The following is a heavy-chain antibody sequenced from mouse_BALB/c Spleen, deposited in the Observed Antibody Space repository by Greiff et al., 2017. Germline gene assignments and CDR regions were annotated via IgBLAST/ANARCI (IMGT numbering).Heavy chain of an antibody. Sequence: VQLQQSGAELVRPGSSVKISCKASGYAFSSYWMNWVKQRPGQGLEWIGQIYPGDGDTNYNGKFKGKATLTADKSSSTAYMQLSSLTSEDSAVYVGARSSGSSYCYFDYWGQGTTLTVSS. CDR2: IYPGDGDT. CDR1: GYAFSSYW. V-gene: IGHV1-80*01. D-gene: IGHD1-1*01. CDR3: ARSSGSSYCYFDY. J-gene: IGHJ2*01.